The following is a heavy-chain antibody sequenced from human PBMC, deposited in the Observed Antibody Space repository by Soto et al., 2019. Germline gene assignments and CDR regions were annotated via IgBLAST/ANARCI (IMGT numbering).Heavy chain of an antibody. J-gene: IGHJ4*02. CDR2: IYYSGST. CDR3: ATLWFGEGNY. V-gene: IGHV4-39*01. CDR1: GGSISSSSYY. Sequence: QLQLQESGPGLVKPSETLSLTCTVSGGSISSSSYYWGWNRQPPGKGLEWIGSIYYSGSTYYNPSLKSRVTISVDTSKNQFSLKLSSVTAADTAVYYCATLWFGEGNYWGQGTLVTVSS. D-gene: IGHD3-10*01.